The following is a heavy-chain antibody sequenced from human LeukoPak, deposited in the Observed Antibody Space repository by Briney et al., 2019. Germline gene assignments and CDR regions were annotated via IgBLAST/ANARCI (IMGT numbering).Heavy chain of an antibody. D-gene: IGHD4-17*01. J-gene: IGHJ5*02. CDR2: IYYSGST. Sequence: PSQTLSLTCTVSGGSISSGGYYWGWIRQHPGKGLEWIGYIYYSGSTYYNPSLKSRVTISVDTSKNQFSLKLSSVTAADTAVYYCARSLNYGDYVVWFDPWGQGTLVTVSS. CDR1: GGSISSGGYY. CDR3: ARSLNYGDYVVWFDP. V-gene: IGHV4-31*03.